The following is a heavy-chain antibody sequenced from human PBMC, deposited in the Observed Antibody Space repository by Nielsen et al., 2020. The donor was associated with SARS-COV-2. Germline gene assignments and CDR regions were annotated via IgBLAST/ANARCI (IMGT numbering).Heavy chain of an antibody. CDR3: ARGGSDFDY. J-gene: IGHJ4*02. CDR1: GFTFSSYS. D-gene: IGHD3-16*01. Sequence: GESLKISCAASGFTFSSYSINWVRQAPGKGLEWVSYISSTSSTIYYADSVKGRFTISRDNAKNSLYLQMNSLRAEDTAVYYCARGGSDFDYWGQGTLVTVSS. V-gene: IGHV3-48*01. CDR2: ISSTSSTI.